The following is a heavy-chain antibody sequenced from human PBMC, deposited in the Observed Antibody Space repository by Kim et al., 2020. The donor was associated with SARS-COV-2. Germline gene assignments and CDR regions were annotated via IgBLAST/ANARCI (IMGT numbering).Heavy chain of an antibody. CDR2: IIGSGTTI. Sequence: GGSLRLSCAASGFTFSSYEMNWVRQAPGKGLEWVSYIIGSGTTIYYADSVRGRFTISRDNDKNSLYLQMNSLRAEDTAVYYCARGPDDTPFDYWGQGT. CDR3: ARGPDDTPFDY. CDR1: GFTFSSYE. D-gene: IGHD1-1*01. J-gene: IGHJ4*02. V-gene: IGHV3-48*03.